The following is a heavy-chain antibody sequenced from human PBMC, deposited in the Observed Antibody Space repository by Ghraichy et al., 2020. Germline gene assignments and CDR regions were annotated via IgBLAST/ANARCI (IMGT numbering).Heavy chain of an antibody. CDR1: GFTVSSNY. D-gene: IGHD6-13*01. V-gene: IGHV3-53*01. CDR2: IYSGGST. J-gene: IGHJ4*02. Sequence: WGSLRLSCAASGFTVSSNYMSWVRQAPGKGLEWVSVIYSGGSTYYADSVKGRFTISRDNSKNTLYLQMNSLRAEDTAVYYCARLAAAAPFDYWGQGTLVTVSS. CDR3: ARLAAAAPFDY.